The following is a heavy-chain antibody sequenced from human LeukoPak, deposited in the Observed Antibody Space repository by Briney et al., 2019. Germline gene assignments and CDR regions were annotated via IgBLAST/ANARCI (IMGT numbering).Heavy chain of an antibody. J-gene: IGHJ4*02. V-gene: IGHV3-21*01. CDR2: ISSSSSYI. CDR3: ASERELDY. Sequence: TGGSLRLSCAASGFTFSSCSMNWVRQAPGKGLEWVSSISSSSSYIYYADSVKGRFTISRDNAKNSLYLQMNSLRAEDTAVYYCASERELDYWGQGTLVTVSS. CDR1: GFTFSSCS. D-gene: IGHD1-26*01.